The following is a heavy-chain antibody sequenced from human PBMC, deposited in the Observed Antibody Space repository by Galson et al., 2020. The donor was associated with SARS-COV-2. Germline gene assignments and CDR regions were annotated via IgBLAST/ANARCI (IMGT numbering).Heavy chain of an antibody. CDR1: AGTFSSYA. D-gene: IGHD6-13*01. V-gene: IGHV1-69*13. J-gene: IGHJ3*02. CDR3: ARDEEGSSWLGDAFDI. Sequence: SVKVSCKASAGTFSSYAISWVRQAPGQGLEWMGGIIPTFGTANYAQKFQGRVTITADESTSTAYMELSSLRSEDTAVYYCARDEEGSSWLGDAFDIWGQGTMVTVSS. CDR2: IIPTFGTA.